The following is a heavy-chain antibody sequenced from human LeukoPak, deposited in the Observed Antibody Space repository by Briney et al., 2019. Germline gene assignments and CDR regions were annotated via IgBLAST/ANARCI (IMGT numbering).Heavy chain of an antibody. CDR1: GYSFTSYW. V-gene: IGHV5-51*01. CDR3: ALGARDDAFDI. J-gene: IGHJ3*02. Sequence: GESLKISCKGSGYSFTSYWIGWVRQMPGKGRGWMGIIYPGDSYTSNSPSFQGEVTISADKSISTAYLQWSSVKASDTAMYYCALGARDDAFDIWGQGTMVTVSS. D-gene: IGHD4/OR15-4a*01. CDR2: IYPGDSYT.